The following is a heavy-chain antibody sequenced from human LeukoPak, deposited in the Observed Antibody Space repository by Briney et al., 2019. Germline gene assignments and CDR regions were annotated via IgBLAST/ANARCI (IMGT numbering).Heavy chain of an antibody. V-gene: IGHV1-69*13. J-gene: IGHJ4*02. CDR3: AREPQLVRYYFDY. CDR1: GGTFSSYA. CDR2: ITPIFGTA. Sequence: ASVKVSCKASGGTFSSYAISWVRQAPGQGLEWMGGITPIFGTANYAQKFQGRVTITADESTSTAYMELSSLRSEDTAVYYCAREPQLVRYYFDYWGQGTLVTVSS. D-gene: IGHD6-13*01.